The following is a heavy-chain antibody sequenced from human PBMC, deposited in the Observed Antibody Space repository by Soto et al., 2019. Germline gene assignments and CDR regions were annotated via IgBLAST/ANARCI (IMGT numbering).Heavy chain of an antibody. J-gene: IGHJ3*02. CDR3: TRPLLDYDILTGYYDAFDI. CDR1: GFTFSGSA. V-gene: IGHV3-73*01. CDR2: IRSKANSYAT. D-gene: IGHD3-9*01. Sequence: GGSLRLSCAASGFTFSGSAMHWVRQASGKGLEWVGRIRSKANSYATAYAASVKGRFTISRENSKNTAYLQMNSLKTEDTAEYYRTRPLLDYDILTGYYDAFDIWGQGTMVTVSS.